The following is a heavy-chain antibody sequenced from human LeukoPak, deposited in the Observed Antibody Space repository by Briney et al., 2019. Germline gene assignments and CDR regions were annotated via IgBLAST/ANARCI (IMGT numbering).Heavy chain of an antibody. CDR1: GDSISGFY. D-gene: IGHD3-22*01. CDR3: ARVTGYVIEDYFDY. V-gene: IGHV4-4*07. CDR2: IYTSGST. Sequence: PSETLSLTCTVSGDSISGFYWSWIRQAAGKGLEWIGHIYTSGSTNYNPSLKSRVTMSVDMSKNQFSLKLRSVTAADTAVYYCARVTGYVIEDYFDYWGQGTLVTVSS. J-gene: IGHJ4*02.